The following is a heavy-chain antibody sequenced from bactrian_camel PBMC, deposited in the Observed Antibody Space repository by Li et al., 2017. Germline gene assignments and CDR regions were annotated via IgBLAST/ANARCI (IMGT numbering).Heavy chain of an antibody. V-gene: IGHV3S53*01. CDR2: INKDETT. D-gene: IGHD4*01. CDR3: AADTGAVYFSDSCLDFGY. J-gene: IGHJ6*01. CDR1: GAIWNKYC. Sequence: QLVESGGGSVQAGGSLNLSCTVSGAIWNKYCMGWFRQAPGKKREEVATINKDETTTYADSVKGRFTIYRDNGILYLQMNSLKPEDTANYICAADTGAVYFSDSCLDFGYWGQGTQVTVS.